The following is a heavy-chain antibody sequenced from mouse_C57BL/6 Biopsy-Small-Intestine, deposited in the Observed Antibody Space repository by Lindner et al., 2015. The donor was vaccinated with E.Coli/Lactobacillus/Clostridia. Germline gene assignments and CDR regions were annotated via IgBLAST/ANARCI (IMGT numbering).Heavy chain of an antibody. D-gene: IGHD1-1*01. V-gene: IGHV1-7*01. CDR2: INPSSGYT. CDR3: ARYLLREFAY. J-gene: IGHJ3*01. Sequence: VQLQESGAELAKPGASVKMSCKPSGYTFTNYWMHRVKQRPGQGLEWIGYINPSSGYTEYNQKFKDKATLTADKSSSTAYMQLSSLTSEDSAVYYCARYLLREFAYWGQGTLVTVSA. CDR1: GYTFTNYW.